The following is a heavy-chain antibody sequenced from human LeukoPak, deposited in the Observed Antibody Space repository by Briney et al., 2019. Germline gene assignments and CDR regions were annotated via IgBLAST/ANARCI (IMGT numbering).Heavy chain of an antibody. J-gene: IGHJ4*02. CDR1: GGSLSSYY. Sequence: PSETLSLTCTVSGGSLSSYYWSWIRQPPGKGREWIGYIYYSGSTNYNPSLKSRVTISVDTSKNQFSLKLSSVTAADTAVYYCASSPSYGDYAYWGQGTLVTVSS. D-gene: IGHD4-17*01. CDR3: ASSPSYGDYAY. CDR2: IYYSGST. V-gene: IGHV4-59*01.